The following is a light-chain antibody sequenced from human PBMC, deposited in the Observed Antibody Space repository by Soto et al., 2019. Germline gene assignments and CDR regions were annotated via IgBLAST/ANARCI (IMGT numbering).Light chain of an antibody. J-gene: IGKJ1*01. CDR3: QQYVSWT. CDR1: QTISSNY. CDR2: GAS. Sequence: EIVLTQSPGTLSVSPGERATLSCRASQTISSNYLAWYQQKPGQAPSLRIYGASSRATGIPDRFNGSGSGTEFALPISRLEPEDSAIYYCQQYVSWTFGQGTNVEIK. V-gene: IGKV3-20*01.